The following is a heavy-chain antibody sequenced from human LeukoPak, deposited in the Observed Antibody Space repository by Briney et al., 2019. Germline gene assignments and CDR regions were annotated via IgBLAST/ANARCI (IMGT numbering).Heavy chain of an antibody. D-gene: IGHD3-22*01. CDR2: FTGDGGTT. J-gene: IGHJ4*02. Sequence: PGGSLRLPCAASGFPFSSYWMLWVRHAPGKGRVWVSRFTGDGGTTDYADSVKGRFTISRDNAKNTLYLEMNSLRAEDTAVYHCARDHSAEQHYYDSSAYYPDYWGQGTLVTVSS. CDR1: GFPFSSYW. CDR3: ARDHSAEQHYYDSSAYYPDY. V-gene: IGHV3-74*01.